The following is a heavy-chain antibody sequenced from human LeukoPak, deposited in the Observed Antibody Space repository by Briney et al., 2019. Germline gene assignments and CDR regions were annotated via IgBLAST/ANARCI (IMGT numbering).Heavy chain of an antibody. CDR3: THWDPIVAAY. D-gene: IGHD3-22*01. Sequence: PGGSLRLSCAASGFTFSGSAMHWVRQASGKGLEWVGRIRSKANNYATAYAASVKGRFTISRDDSKNTAYLQMNSLKTEDTAVYYCTHWDPIVAAYWGQGTLVTVSS. CDR1: GFTFSGSA. V-gene: IGHV3-73*01. J-gene: IGHJ4*02. CDR2: IRSKANNYAT.